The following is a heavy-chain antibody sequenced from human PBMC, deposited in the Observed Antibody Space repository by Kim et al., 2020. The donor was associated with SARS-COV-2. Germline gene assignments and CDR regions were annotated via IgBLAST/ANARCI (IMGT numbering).Heavy chain of an antibody. CDR3: TRHKPEVGGGYYSGFDY. D-gene: IGHD3-22*01. V-gene: IGHV3-73*01. Sequence: GGSLRLSCAASGFSFSGSAVHWVRQASGKGLEWVGRIKNKANSYATAYAASVQGRFTISRDDSKNTTYLQMNSLKTDDTAMYYCTRHKPEVGGGYYSGFDYWGQGALVTVSS. CDR2: IKNKANSYAT. J-gene: IGHJ4*02. CDR1: GFSFSGSA.